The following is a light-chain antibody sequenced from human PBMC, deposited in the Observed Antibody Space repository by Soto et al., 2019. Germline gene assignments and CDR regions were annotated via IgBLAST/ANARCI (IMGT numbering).Light chain of an antibody. J-gene: IGLJ3*02. CDR2: EVS. CDR3: TSYTNSITGV. V-gene: IGLV2-14*01. Sequence: QSALTQPASVSGSPGQSITISCTGTSSDVGGSNYVSWYQHHPGKAPKLVISEVSNRPSGVSHRFSGSKSGNTASLTISGLQAEDEADYYCTSYTNSITGVFGGGTQLTVL. CDR1: SSDVGGSNY.